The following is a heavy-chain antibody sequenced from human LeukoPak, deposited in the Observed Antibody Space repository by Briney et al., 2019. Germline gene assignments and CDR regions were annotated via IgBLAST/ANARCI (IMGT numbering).Heavy chain of an antibody. CDR2: IIPIFGTA. V-gene: IGHV1-69*13. Sequence: GASVKVSCKASGGTLSSYAISWVGQAPGQGVEWMGGIIPIFGTANYAQKFQGRVTITADESTSTAYRELRSLRSGDTAVYYCARVGADFDFWSGYYKRGRWFDPWGQGTLVTVSS. D-gene: IGHD3-3*01. J-gene: IGHJ5*02. CDR1: GGTLSSYA. CDR3: ARVGADFDFWSGYYKRGRWFDP.